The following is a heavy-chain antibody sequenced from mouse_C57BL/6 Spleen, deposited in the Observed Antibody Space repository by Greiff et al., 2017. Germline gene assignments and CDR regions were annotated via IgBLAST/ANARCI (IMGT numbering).Heavy chain of an antibody. V-gene: IGHV1-80*01. J-gene: IGHJ2*01. CDR1: GYAFSSYW. CDR2: IYPGDGDT. CDR3: ARWKLTGASPFDY. D-gene: IGHD4-1*01. Sequence: VKLMESGAELVKPWASVKISCKASGYAFSSYWMNWVKQRPGKGLEWIGQIYPGDGDTNYNGKFKGKATLTADKSSSTAYMQLSSLTSEDSAVSFFARWKLTGASPFDYWGQGTTRTVSS.